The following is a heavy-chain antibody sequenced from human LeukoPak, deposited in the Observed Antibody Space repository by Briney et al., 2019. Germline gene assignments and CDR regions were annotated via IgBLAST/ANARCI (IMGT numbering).Heavy chain of an antibody. D-gene: IGHD2-2*02. CDR2: INPYNGNT. CDR3: ARELYGRFEY. CDR1: GYTFTTYG. Sequence: GASVKVSCKASGYTFTTYGISWVRQAPGQGLECMGWINPYNGNTNYAQKLQGRVTMTTDTSTSTAYMELRSLRSDDTAVYYCARELYGRFEYWGQGTLVTVSP. J-gene: IGHJ4*02. V-gene: IGHV1-18*01.